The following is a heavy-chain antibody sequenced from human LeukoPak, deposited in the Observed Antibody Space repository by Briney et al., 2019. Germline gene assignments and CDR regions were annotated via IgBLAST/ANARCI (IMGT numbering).Heavy chain of an antibody. J-gene: IGHJ4*02. V-gene: IGHV4-59*01. Sequence: SETLSLTCTVSGGSISSYYWSWIRQPPGKGLEWIGYIYYSGSTNYNPSLKSRVTISVDTSKNQFSLKLSSVTAADTAVCYCARDLSGSIYFDYWGQGTLVTVSS. CDR2: IYYSGST. CDR3: ARDLSGSIYFDY. D-gene: IGHD5-12*01. CDR1: GGSISSYY.